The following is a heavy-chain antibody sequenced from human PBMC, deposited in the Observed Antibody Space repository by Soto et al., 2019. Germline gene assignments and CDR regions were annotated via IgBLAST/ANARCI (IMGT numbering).Heavy chain of an antibody. CDR3: ARRFYTSSSFDY. CDR1: GGSISSGGYY. V-gene: IGHV4-31*03. Sequence: SETLSLTCTVSGGSISSGGYYWSWIRQHPGKGLEWIGYIYYSGSTYYNPSLKSRVTISVDTSKNQFSLKLSSVTAADTAVYYCARRFYTSSSFDYWGQGTLVTVSS. J-gene: IGHJ4*02. D-gene: IGHD6-6*01. CDR2: IYYSGST.